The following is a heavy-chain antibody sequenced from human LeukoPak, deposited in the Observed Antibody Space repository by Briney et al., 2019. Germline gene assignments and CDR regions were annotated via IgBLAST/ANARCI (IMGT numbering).Heavy chain of an antibody. CDR2: IYYSGST. Sequence: SGTLSLTCTVSGGSISRGGYYWSWIRQHPGKGLEWIGYIYYSGSTYYNPSLKSRVTISVDTSKNQFSLKLSSVTAADTAVYYRARGPHQILNWFDPWGQGTLVTVSS. CDR3: ARGPHQILNWFDP. V-gene: IGHV4-31*03. J-gene: IGHJ5*02. CDR1: GGSISRGGYY.